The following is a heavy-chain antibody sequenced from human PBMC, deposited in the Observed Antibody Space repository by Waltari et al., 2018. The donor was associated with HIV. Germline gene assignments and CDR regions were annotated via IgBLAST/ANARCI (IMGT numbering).Heavy chain of an antibody. Sequence: QVQLVQSGPELKKPGASVKVSCKASGYIFTTFAINWVRQAPGQGLEWMGWINTNTGNQTYALGLTGRFGFSLDTSVSTAYLQISSLKPEDTAVYYCAKTYCSSTTCGRDSAGAWFDPWGQGTLVTVSS. D-gene: IGHD2-2*01. J-gene: IGHJ5*02. CDR1: GYIFTTFA. V-gene: IGHV7-4-1*02. CDR3: AKTYCSSTTCGRDSAGAWFDP. CDR2: INTNTGNQ.